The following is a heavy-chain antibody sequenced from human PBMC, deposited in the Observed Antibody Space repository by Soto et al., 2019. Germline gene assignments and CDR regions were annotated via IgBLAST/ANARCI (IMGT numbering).Heavy chain of an antibody. J-gene: IGHJ5*02. Sequence: PSETLSLTCAVYGGSFSGYYWSWIRQPPGKGLEWIGEINHSGSTNYNPSLKSRVTISVDTSKNQFSLKLSSVTAADTAVYYCARRAWFGETNWFDPWGQGTLVTVSS. V-gene: IGHV4-34*01. CDR2: INHSGST. CDR1: GGSFSGYY. D-gene: IGHD3-10*01. CDR3: ARRAWFGETNWFDP.